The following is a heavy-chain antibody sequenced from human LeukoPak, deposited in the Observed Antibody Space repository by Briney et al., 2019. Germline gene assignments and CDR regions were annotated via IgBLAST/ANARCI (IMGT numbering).Heavy chain of an antibody. CDR2: IYYSGST. CDR1: GGSISSYY. D-gene: IGHD3-3*01. CDR3: ARVGEGSGSYYYFDY. Sequence: PSETLSLTCTVSGGSISSYYWSWIRQPPGKGLEWIGYIYYSGSTNYNPSLKSRVTISVDTSKNQFSLKLSSVTAADTAVYYCARVGEGSGSYYYFDYWGQGTLVTVSS. V-gene: IGHV4-59*01. J-gene: IGHJ4*02.